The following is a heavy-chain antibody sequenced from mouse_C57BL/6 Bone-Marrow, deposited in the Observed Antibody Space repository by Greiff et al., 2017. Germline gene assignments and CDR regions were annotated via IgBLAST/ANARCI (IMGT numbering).Heavy chain of an antibody. J-gene: IGHJ2*01. CDR1: GYTFTDYY. D-gene: IGHD1-1*01. CDR2: IYPGSGNT. CDR3: AREGSSPYYFDY. V-gene: IGHV1-76*01. Sequence: VQLQQSGAELVRPGASVKLSCKASGYTFTDYYINWVKQRPGQGLEWIARIYPGSGNTYYNEKFKGKATLTAEKSSSTAYMQLSSLTSEDSAVYFCAREGSSPYYFDYWGQGTTLTVSS.